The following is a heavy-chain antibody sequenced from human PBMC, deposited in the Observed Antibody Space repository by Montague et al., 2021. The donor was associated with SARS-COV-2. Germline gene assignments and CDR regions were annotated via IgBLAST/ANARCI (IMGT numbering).Heavy chain of an antibody. Sequence: SKTLSLTCTVSGDSITSSRYYWGWIRQPPGKGLEWIGSIHYSEATYYNPSLKSRLTISVDTSKNHFSLKLTSVTASDSAVYYCARPIHDNSPDRAFDVWGQGTMVTVSS. CDR3: ARPIHDNSPDRAFDV. CDR1: GDSITSSRYY. V-gene: IGHV4-39*02. J-gene: IGHJ3*01. D-gene: IGHD3-22*01. CDR2: IHYSEAT.